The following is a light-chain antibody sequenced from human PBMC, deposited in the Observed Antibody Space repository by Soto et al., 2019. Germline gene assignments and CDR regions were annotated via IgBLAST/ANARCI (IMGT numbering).Light chain of an antibody. CDR2: DN. CDR3: AAWDASLNGVV. CDR1: SSNIGSNP. Sequence: QSVLTQPPSASGTPGLRVTFSCSGSSSNIGSNPVSWYQLLPGTAPKLLIYDNERPSGVPDRFSGSKSGASASLAISGRQSEDEADYYCAAWDASLNGVVFGGGTKLTVL. V-gene: IGLV1-44*01. J-gene: IGLJ2*01.